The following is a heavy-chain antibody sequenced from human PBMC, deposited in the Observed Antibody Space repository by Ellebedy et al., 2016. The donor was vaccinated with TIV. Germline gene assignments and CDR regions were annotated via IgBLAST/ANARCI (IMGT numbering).Heavy chain of an antibody. CDR2: IDPRDSYT. Sequence: KVSCKGSGYSFTSNWISWVRQMPGKGLEWMGKIDPRDSYTNYRPSFQGHVTISADKSISTAYLQWSSLKASDSSMYYCARQGGSYGEDDYWGQGALVTVSS. J-gene: IGHJ4*02. V-gene: IGHV5-10-1*01. D-gene: IGHD1-26*01. CDR1: GYSFTSNW. CDR3: ARQGGSYGEDDY.